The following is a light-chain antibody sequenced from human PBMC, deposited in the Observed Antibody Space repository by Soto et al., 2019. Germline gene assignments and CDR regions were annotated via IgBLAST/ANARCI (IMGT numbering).Light chain of an antibody. CDR3: SSYAGTNNFVL. Sequence: QSVLSQPPSASGSPGQSVSIACTGTSSDVGGYKYVSWYQQHPDKAPKLVIYEVSKRPSGVPDRFSGSKSGNTASLTVSGLQPEDEADYYCSSYAGTNNFVLFGGGTKLTVL. J-gene: IGLJ2*01. CDR1: SSDVGGYKY. V-gene: IGLV2-8*01. CDR2: EVS.